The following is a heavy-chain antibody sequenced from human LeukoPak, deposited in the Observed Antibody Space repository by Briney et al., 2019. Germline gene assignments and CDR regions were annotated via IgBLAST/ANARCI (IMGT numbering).Heavy chain of an antibody. CDR3: ARGQPVLLWFGEPSNWFDP. CDR1: GGSISSSSYY. J-gene: IGHJ5*02. D-gene: IGHD3-10*01. Sequence: TSETLSLTCTVSGGSISSSSYYWGWIRQPPGKGLEWIGSIYNSGSTYYNPSLKSRVTISVDTSKNQFSLKLSSVTAADTAVYYCARGQPVLLWFGEPSNWFDPWGQGTLVTVSS. V-gene: IGHV4-39*01. CDR2: IYNSGST.